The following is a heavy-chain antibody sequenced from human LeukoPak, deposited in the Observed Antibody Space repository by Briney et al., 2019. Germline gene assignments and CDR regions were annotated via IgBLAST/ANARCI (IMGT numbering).Heavy chain of an antibody. Sequence: TGGSLRLSCAASGFTFSSYWMSWVRQAPGKGLEWVAFIRYDGSNKYYADSVKGRFTISRDNSKNTLYLQMNSLRAEDTAVYYCAKTRDYYGSGSYPDAFDIWGQGTMVTVSS. CDR3: AKTRDYYGSGSYPDAFDI. V-gene: IGHV3-30*02. D-gene: IGHD3-10*01. CDR2: IRYDGSNK. J-gene: IGHJ3*02. CDR1: GFTFSSYW.